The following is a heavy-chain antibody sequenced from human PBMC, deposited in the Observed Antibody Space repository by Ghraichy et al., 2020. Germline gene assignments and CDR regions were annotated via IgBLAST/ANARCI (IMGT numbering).Heavy chain of an antibody. CDR1: GFTFSDFA. CDR3: ATAMTAAN. V-gene: IGHV3-23*01. D-gene: IGHD6-13*01. Sequence: GSLRLSCATSGFTFSDFAMSWVRQAPGKGLEWVSGISGSGGTTYYADSVEGRFTMSRDNSKNTLYLQMNSLRDEDTAVYYCATAMTAANWGQGTLVTVSS. J-gene: IGHJ4*02. CDR2: ISGSGGTT.